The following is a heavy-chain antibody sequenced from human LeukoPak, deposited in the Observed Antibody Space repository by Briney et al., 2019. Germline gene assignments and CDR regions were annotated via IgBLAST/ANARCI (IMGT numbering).Heavy chain of an antibody. CDR2: IYHSGST. J-gene: IGHJ4*02. Sequence: SETLSLTCAVSGYSISSGYYWGWIRQPPGKGLEWIGSIYHSGSTYYNPSLKSRVTISVDTSKNQSSLKLSSVTAADTAVYYCARAGLNFDWLSYFDYWGQGTLVTVSS. V-gene: IGHV4-38-2*01. CDR1: GYSISSGYY. CDR3: ARAGLNFDWLSYFDY. D-gene: IGHD3-9*01.